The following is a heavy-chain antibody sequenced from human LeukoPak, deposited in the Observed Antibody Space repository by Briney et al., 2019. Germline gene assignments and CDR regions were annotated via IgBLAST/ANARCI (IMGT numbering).Heavy chain of an antibody. CDR1: GDSFTNYW. V-gene: IGHV5-51*01. Sequence: GESLKISCKGSGDSFTNYWIGWVRQMPGKGLEWMGIIYPADSDTRYNPSFRGQVTISADKSISTAYLQWSSLTASDTAMYYCARNTFGDYWGQGTLVTVSS. CDR2: IYPADSDT. CDR3: ARNTFGDY. D-gene: IGHD1/OR15-1a*01. J-gene: IGHJ4*02.